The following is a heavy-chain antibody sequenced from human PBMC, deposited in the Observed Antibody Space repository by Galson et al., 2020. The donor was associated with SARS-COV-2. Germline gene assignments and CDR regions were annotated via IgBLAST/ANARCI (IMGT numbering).Heavy chain of an antibody. J-gene: IGHJ6*03. CDR2: ITTSSTYI. Sequence: GGSLRLSCVGSGFTFSSYTMNWVRQVPGKGLEWVSSITTSSTYINYADSVKGRFTISRDNAKNSLFLQMNSLRAGDTALYFCARTGTQHYYYSHYMDVWGQGTTVTVSS. CDR3: ARTGTQHYYYSHYMDV. D-gene: IGHD6-13*01. V-gene: IGHV3-21*01. CDR1: GFTFSSYT.